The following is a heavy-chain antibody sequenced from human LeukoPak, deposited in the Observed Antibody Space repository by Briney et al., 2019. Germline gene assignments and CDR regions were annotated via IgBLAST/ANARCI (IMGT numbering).Heavy chain of an antibody. CDR1: GYTFTSYG. D-gene: IGHD4-17*01. V-gene: IGHV1-18*01. J-gene: IGHJ4*02. Sequence: ASVKVSCKASGYTFTSYGISWVRQAPGQGLEWMGWISAYNGNTNYAQKLQGRVTMTEDTSTDTAYMELSSLRSEDTAVYYCATVPLYGDNFDYWGQGTLVTVSS. CDR2: ISAYNGNT. CDR3: ATVPLYGDNFDY.